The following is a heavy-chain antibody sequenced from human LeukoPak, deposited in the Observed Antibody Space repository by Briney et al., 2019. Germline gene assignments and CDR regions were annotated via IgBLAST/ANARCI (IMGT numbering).Heavy chain of an antibody. V-gene: IGHV3-48*04. D-gene: IGHD7-27*01. Sequence: PGGSLRLSCAASGFTFSSYSMNWVRQAPGKGLEWVSYISSSSSTIYYADSVKGRFTISRDNAKNSLYLQMNSLRAEDTAVYYCARNWGPKGGDAFDIWGQGTMVTVSS. CDR1: GFTFSSYS. CDR3: ARNWGPKGGDAFDI. J-gene: IGHJ3*02. CDR2: ISSSSSTI.